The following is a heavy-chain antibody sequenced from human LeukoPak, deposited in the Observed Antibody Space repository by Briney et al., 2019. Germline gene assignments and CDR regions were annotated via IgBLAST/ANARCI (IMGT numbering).Heavy chain of an antibody. CDR3: ARGRGFWSGSAFDY. CDR1: GVSISSSSYY. V-gene: IGHV4-39*07. Sequence: SETLSLTCTVSGVSISSSSYYWGWIRQPPGKGLEWIGSIYYSGSTYYNPSLKSRVTISVDTSKNQFSLKLSSVTAADTAVYYCARGRGFWSGSAFDYWGQGTLVTVSS. J-gene: IGHJ4*02. CDR2: IYYSGST. D-gene: IGHD3-3*01.